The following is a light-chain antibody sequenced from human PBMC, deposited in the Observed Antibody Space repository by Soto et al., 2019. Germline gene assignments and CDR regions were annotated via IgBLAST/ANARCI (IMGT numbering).Light chain of an antibody. CDR1: SSDVGGYNY. CDR3: SSSAGSNNLEV. Sequence: QSALTQPPSASGSPGQSVTISCTGTSSDVGGYNYVSWYQQHPGKAPKFMIYEVSKRPSGVPDRFSGSKSGNTASLTVSGLQAEEEADYYCSSSAGSNNLEVFGGGTKLTVL. J-gene: IGLJ2*01. CDR2: EVS. V-gene: IGLV2-8*01.